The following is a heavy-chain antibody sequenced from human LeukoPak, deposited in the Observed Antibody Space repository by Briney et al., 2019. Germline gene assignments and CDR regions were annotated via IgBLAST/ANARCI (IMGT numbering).Heavy chain of an antibody. Sequence: SETLSLTCSVSGDSISIYYWSWIRQPPGKGLEWIGYIYNRGSTNYNPSLKSRATISVDTSKNQFSLKLTSVTTADTAVYYCARDRELGYWGQGTLVTVSS. J-gene: IGHJ4*02. D-gene: IGHD3-10*01. V-gene: IGHV4-59*01. CDR2: IYNRGST. CDR3: ARDRELGY. CDR1: GDSISIYY.